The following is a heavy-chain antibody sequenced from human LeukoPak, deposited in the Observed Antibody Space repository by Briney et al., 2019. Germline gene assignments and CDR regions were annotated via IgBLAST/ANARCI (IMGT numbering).Heavy chain of an antibody. V-gene: IGHV1-2*02. J-gene: IGHJ5*02. D-gene: IGHD2-21*01. Sequence: GASVKVSCKASGGTFTGYYMHWVRQAPGQGLEWMGWINPNSGGTNYAQKFQGRVTMTRDTSISTAYMELSRLRSDDTAVYYCARAGLAYCGGDCPWWFEPWGQGTLVTVSS. CDR2: INPNSGGT. CDR3: ARAGLAYCGGDCPWWFEP. CDR1: GGTFTGYY.